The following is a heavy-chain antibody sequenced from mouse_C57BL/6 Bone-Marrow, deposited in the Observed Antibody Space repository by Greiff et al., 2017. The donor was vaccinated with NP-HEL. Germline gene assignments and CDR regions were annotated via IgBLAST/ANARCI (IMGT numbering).Heavy chain of an antibody. V-gene: IGHV5-16*01. CDR1: GFTFSDYY. CDR3: ARDENYDGSSLYYAMDY. Sequence: EVMLVESEGGLVQPGSSMKLSCTASGFTFSDYYMAWVRQVPEKGLEWVANINYDGSSTYYLDSLKSRFIISRDNAKNILYLQMSSLKSEDTATYYCARDENYDGSSLYYAMDYWGQGTSVTVSS. CDR2: INYDGSST. D-gene: IGHD1-1*01. J-gene: IGHJ4*01.